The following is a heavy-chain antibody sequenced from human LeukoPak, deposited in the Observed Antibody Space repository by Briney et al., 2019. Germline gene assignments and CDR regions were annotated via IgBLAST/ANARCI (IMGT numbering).Heavy chain of an antibody. CDR3: ARKLSVYIDY. D-gene: IGHD6-6*01. CDR1: GFTFSSYA. Sequence: GGSLRLSCAASGFTFSSYAMSWLRQAPGKGLEWVSAISGSGGSTYYEDSVKGRFTISRDNSKNTLYLQMNSMRAEDTAVYYCARKLSVYIDYWGQGTLVTVSS. CDR2: ISGSGGST. V-gene: IGHV3-23*01. J-gene: IGHJ4*02.